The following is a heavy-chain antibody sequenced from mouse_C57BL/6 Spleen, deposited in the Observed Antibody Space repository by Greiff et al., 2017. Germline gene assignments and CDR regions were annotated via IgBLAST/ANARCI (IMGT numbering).Heavy chain of an antibody. Sequence: VMLVESDAELVKPGASVKISCKVSGYTFTDHTIHWMKQRPEQGLEWIGYIYPRDGSTKYNEKFKGKATLTADKSSSTAYMQLNSLTSEDSAVYFCAREGYYEGYFDYWGQGTTLTVSS. V-gene: IGHV1-78*01. CDR3: AREGYYEGYFDY. CDR2: IYPRDGST. J-gene: IGHJ2*01. CDR1: GYTFTDHT. D-gene: IGHD2-4*01.